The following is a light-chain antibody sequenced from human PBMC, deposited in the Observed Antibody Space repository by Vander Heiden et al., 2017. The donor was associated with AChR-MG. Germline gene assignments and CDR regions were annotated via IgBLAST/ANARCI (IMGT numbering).Light chain of an antibody. CDR1: QSVSSN. Sequence: IVMTQSPATLSVSPGEKATLSCRASQSVSSNLAWYQQKPGQTPRLLIYGASPRATGIPARFSGSGSGTEFTLTISSLQSEDFAVYYCQQYNNWPPYTFGQGTNLDIK. V-gene: IGKV3-15*01. CDR3: QQYNNWPPYT. CDR2: GAS. J-gene: IGKJ2*01.